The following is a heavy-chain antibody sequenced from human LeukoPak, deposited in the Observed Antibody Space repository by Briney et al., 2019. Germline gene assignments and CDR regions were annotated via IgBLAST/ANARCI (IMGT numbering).Heavy chain of an antibody. Sequence: GGSLRLSCAASGFPFSTYAMSWVRQAPGKGLELVSSITSSGYDTYYRDSVKGRFTISRDNSENTLYLQMNSLRPEDTAMYYCAKDSRETLAGTEDYWGRGTLVTVSS. D-gene: IGHD6-19*01. V-gene: IGHV3-23*01. CDR2: ITSSGYDT. CDR3: AKDSRETLAGTEDY. J-gene: IGHJ4*02. CDR1: GFPFSTYA.